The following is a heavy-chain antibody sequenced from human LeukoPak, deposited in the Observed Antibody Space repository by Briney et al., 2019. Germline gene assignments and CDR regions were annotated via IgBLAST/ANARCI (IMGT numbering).Heavy chain of an antibody. V-gene: IGHV4-59*08. CDR2: ISDIGSI. CDR3: AGHHPRNTVDF. D-gene: IGHD2/OR15-2a*01. Sequence: SETLSLTCAVYGGSLSGYYWSWIRQPPGKGLEWIAYISDIGSINYNPSLKSRVTISLDTSKNQFSLKLSSVTAADTAVYYCAGHHPRNTVDFWGQGTLVTVSS. CDR1: GGSLSGYY. J-gene: IGHJ4*02.